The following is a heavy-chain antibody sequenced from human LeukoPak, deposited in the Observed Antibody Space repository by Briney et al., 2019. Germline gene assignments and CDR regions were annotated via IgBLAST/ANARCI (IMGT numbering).Heavy chain of an antibody. D-gene: IGHD1-26*01. CDR1: GFTFSSYA. J-gene: IGHJ3*02. CDR3: ARRRIVGSIDDAFDI. V-gene: IGHV3-30-3*01. CDR2: ISSDGNTQ. Sequence: GGSLRLSCAASGFTFSSYAMHWVRQALGKGLEWAAVISSDGNTQYYADSVEGRFTISRDNSNNTLYLQMNSLRADDTAIYYCARRRIVGSIDDAFDIWGQGTMVTLSS.